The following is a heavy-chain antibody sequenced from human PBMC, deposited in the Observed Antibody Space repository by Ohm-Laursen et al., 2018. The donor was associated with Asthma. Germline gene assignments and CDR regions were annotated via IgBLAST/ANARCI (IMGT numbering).Heavy chain of an antibody. CDR3: VRGLTVTYAFDH. J-gene: IGHJ4*02. CDR2: LNTDGSGT. Sequence: SLRLSCAASGFTFSSYWMHWVRQAPGKGPVWVSRLNTDGSGTWYADSVKGRFTISRDNAENSVFLQMDSLRAEDTAVYYCVRGLTVTYAFDHWGQGTLLTVSS. CDR1: GFTFSSYW. V-gene: IGHV3-74*01. D-gene: IGHD4-17*01.